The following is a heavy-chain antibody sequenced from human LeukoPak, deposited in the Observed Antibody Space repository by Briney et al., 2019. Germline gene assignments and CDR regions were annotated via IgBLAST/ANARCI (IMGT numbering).Heavy chain of an antibody. CDR1: GFTFSDYY. CDR3: AKGGRQGDSSSYYLFFDS. V-gene: IGHV3-23*01. D-gene: IGHD1-26*01. Sequence: GGSLRLSCAASGFTFSDYYMSWVRQAPGKGLEWVSAISGGGENTFYADSVKGRFTISRDNSRDTLYLQMNSLRAEDTAVYYCAKGGRQGDSSSYYLFFDSWGQGTLVTVSS. CDR2: ISGGGENT. J-gene: IGHJ4*02.